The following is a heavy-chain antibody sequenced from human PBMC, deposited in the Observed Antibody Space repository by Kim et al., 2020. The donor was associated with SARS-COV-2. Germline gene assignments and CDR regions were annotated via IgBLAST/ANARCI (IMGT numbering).Heavy chain of an antibody. Sequence: GGSLRLSCAASGFTFSSYGMHWVRQAPGKGLEWVAVISYDGSNKYYADSVKGRFTISRDNSKNTLYLQMNSLRAEDTAVYYCARGQGGSAYLYYYYYGMDVWGQGTTVTVSS. CDR3: ARGQGGSAYLYYYYYGMDV. CDR2: ISYDGSNK. V-gene: IGHV3-30*03. D-gene: IGHD2-21*01. CDR1: GFTFSSYG. J-gene: IGHJ6*02.